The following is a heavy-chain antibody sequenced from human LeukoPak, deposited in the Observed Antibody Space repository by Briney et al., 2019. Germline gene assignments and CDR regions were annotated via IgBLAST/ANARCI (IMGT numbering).Heavy chain of an antibody. CDR3: ARGHGDGAWLIDY. CDR2: INSASSYI. V-gene: IGHV3-48*02. D-gene: IGHD3-9*01. Sequence: GGSLRLSCELSGFNFSSYSMNWVRQAPGKGLEWLSFINSASSYIDYADSVKGRFSISRDNVKNSLHLQMNSLRDEDTAVYYCARGHGDGAWLIDYWGQGTLVTISS. J-gene: IGHJ4*02. CDR1: GFNFSSYS.